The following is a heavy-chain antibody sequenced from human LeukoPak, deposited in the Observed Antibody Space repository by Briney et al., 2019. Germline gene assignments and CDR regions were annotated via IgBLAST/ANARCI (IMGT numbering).Heavy chain of an antibody. Sequence: ASVKVSCKASGYTFTGYYMHWVRQAPGQGLEWMGWINPNSGGINYAQKFQGRVTMTRDTSISTAYMELSRLRSDDTAVYYCARTLTTVTTILGYWGQGTLVTVSS. J-gene: IGHJ4*02. D-gene: IGHD4-17*01. CDR1: GYTFTGYY. CDR3: ARTLTTVTTILGY. V-gene: IGHV1-2*02. CDR2: INPNSGGI.